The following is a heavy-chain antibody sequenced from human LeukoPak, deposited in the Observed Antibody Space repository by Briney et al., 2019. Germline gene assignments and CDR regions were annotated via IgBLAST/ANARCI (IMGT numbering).Heavy chain of an antibody. CDR2: INSNSGGT. V-gene: IGHV1-2*02. CDR3: ARGLGIAVARDLFDY. D-gene: IGHD6-19*01. J-gene: IGHJ4*02. Sequence: ASVKVSCKASGYTFTGYYMHWVRQAPGQGLEWMGWINSNSGGTTYAQKFQGRVTMTRDTSISTAYMELSRLRSDDTAVYYCARGLGIAVARDLFDYWGQGTLVTVSS. CDR1: GYTFTGYY.